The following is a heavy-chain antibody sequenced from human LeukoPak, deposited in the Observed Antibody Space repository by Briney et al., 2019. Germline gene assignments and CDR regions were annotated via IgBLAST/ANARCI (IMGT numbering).Heavy chain of an antibody. CDR3: ASAVADYGGNWFDP. Sequence: ASVKVSCKASGYTFTSYGISWVRQAPGQGLEWMGWMNPNSGNTGYAQKFQGRVTMTRNTSISTAYMELSSLRSEDTAVYYCASAVADYGGNWFDPWGQGTLVTVSS. CDR2: MNPNSGNT. CDR1: GYTFTSYG. V-gene: IGHV1-8*02. D-gene: IGHD4-17*01. J-gene: IGHJ5*02.